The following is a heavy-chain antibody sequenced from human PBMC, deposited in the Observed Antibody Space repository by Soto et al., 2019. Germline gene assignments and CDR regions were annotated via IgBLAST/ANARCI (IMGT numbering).Heavy chain of an antibody. CDR3: ARDPSAGDSAGY. V-gene: IGHV1-69*08. CDR2: IIPILGIA. Sequence: QVQLVQSGAEVKKPGSSVKVSCKASGGTFSSYTISWVRPAPGQGVEWMGRIIPILGIANYAQKFQGRVTITADKSTSTAYIELSSLRSEGTAVYYFARDPSAGDSAGYWGQGTLVTVSS. D-gene: IGHD2-21*01. J-gene: IGHJ4*02. CDR1: GGTFSSYT.